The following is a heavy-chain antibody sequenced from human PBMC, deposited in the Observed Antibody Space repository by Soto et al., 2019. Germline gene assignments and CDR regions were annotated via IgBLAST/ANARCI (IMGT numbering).Heavy chain of an antibody. Sequence: ASVKVSCKASGYSFTDYHIYCVRQAPGQGLEWLGRINPKSGGTSTAQKFQGWVTMTTDTSISTASMELTRLTSDDTAIYYCARGDSTDCSNGVCSFFYNHDMDVWGQGTTVTVS. J-gene: IGHJ6*02. CDR3: ARGDSTDCSNGVCSFFYNHDMDV. D-gene: IGHD2-8*01. CDR1: GYSFTDYH. V-gene: IGHV1-2*04. CDR2: INPKSGGT.